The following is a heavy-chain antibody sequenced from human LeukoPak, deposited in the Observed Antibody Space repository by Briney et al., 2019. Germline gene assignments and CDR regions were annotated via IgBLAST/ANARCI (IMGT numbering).Heavy chain of an antibody. V-gene: IGHV3-48*04. CDR3: ARAPVVPAATLYFDY. Sequence: GGSLRLSCAASGFTFSSYSMHWVRQAPGKGLEWVSYISSSSSTIYYADSVKGRFTISRDNAKNSLYLQMNSLRAEDTAVYYCARAPVVPAATLYFDYWGEGALVTVSS. CDR1: GFTFSSYS. J-gene: IGHJ4*02. CDR2: ISSSSSTI. D-gene: IGHD2-2*01.